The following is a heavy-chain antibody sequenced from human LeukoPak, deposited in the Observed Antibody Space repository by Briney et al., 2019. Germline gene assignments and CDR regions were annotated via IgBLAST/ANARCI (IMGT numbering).Heavy chain of an antibody. Sequence: GGSLRLSCGASGFTFSSYWMHWVRQAPGKGLVWVSRINSDGSSTSYADSVKGRFTISRDNAKNTLYLQMNSLRAEDTAVYYCARDWQDTGAFDYWGQGTLVTVSS. CDR1: GFTFSSYW. CDR3: ARDWQDTGAFDY. CDR2: INSDGSST. D-gene: IGHD1-26*01. J-gene: IGHJ4*02. V-gene: IGHV3-74*01.